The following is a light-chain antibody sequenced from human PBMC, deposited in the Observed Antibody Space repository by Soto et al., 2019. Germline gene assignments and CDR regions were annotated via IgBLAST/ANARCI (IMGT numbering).Light chain of an antibody. J-gene: IGKJ4*01. CDR3: QQYYSTPLT. CDR1: QSVFYSSNNNNY. CDR2: WAS. Sequence: DIVMTQSPDSLAVSLGERATINCKSSQSVFYSSNNNNYLAWYQQKPGQPPKLLIYWASTRESGVPDRFSGSGSGTDFPLTISRLQAEDVAVYYCQQYYSTPLTFGGGTKVELK. V-gene: IGKV4-1*01.